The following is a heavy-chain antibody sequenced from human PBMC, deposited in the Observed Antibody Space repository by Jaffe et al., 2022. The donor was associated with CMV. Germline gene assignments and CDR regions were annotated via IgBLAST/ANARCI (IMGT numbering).Heavy chain of an antibody. CDR3: ARELRFHYGDYGMDV. J-gene: IGHJ6*02. CDR1: GYTFTGYY. Sequence: QVQLVQSGAEVKKPGASVKVSCKASGYTFTGYYMHWVRQAPGQGLEWMGWINPNSGGTNYAQKFQGRVTMTRDTSISTAYMELSRLRSDDTAVYYCARELRFHYGDYGMDVWGQGTTVTVSS. V-gene: IGHV1-2*02. CDR2: INPNSGGT. D-gene: IGHD4-17*01.